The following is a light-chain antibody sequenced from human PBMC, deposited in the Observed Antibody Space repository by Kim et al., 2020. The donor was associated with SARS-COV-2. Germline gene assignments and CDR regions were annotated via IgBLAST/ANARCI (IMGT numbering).Light chain of an antibody. CDR3: SSYTSSSTYV. CDR1: SSDVGGYNH. Sequence: GQSITISCTGTSSDVGGYNHVSWYQQHPGKAPKLMIYDVIKRPSGVSKRFSGSKSGNTASLTISGLQAEDEADYYCSSYTSSSTYVFGTGTKVTVL. J-gene: IGLJ1*01. V-gene: IGLV2-14*04. CDR2: DVI.